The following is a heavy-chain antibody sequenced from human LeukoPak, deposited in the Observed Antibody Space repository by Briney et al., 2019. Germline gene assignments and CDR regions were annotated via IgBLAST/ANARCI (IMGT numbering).Heavy chain of an antibody. D-gene: IGHD4-23*01. CDR2: IWYDGSNK. V-gene: IGHV3-33*08. CDR3: ARGAGGYIDC. Sequence: GGSLRLSCAASGFTFSSYGMHWVRQAPGKGLEWVAVIWYDGSNKYYADSVKGRFTISRDNSKNTLYLQLNSLRADDTAAYYCARGAGGYIDCWGQGTLVTVSS. J-gene: IGHJ4*02. CDR1: GFTFSSYG.